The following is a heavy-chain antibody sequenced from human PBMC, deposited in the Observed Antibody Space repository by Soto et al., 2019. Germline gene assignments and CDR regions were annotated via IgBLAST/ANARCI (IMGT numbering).Heavy chain of an antibody. J-gene: IGHJ6*02. Sequence: GGSLRLSCAASGFIFSTSFMMWVRQAPGKGLEWVSLIYTDERTFYADSVKGRFTISRDNSKNTVFLQMKSLRAEDTAVYFCARDQATNPDQDMDVWGQGTTVTVSS. D-gene: IGHD2-2*01. CDR3: ARDQATNPDQDMDV. CDR2: IYTDERT. CDR1: GFIFSTSF. V-gene: IGHV3-53*01.